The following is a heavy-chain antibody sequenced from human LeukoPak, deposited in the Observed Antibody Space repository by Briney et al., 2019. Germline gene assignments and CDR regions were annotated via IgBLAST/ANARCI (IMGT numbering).Heavy chain of an antibody. Sequence: GGSLRLSCAASGFTFSTYWVSWVRQAPGKGLEWVANIKQDGSEKYYVDSVRGRFTISRDNAKNSLYLQMNSLRVEDTAVYYCARASAVAGTRDYWGQGTLVTVSS. CDR2: IKQDGSEK. D-gene: IGHD6-19*01. V-gene: IGHV3-7*01. J-gene: IGHJ4*02. CDR3: ARASAVAGTRDY. CDR1: GFTFSTYW.